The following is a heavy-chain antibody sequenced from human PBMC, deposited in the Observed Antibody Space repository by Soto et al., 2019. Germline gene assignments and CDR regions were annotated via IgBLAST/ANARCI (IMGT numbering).Heavy chain of an antibody. CDR2: INQDGSEK. CDR1: GFTFSTYW. J-gene: IGHJ4*02. Sequence: GGSLRLSCAASGFTFSTYWMDWVRQTPGKGLEWVANINQDGSEKNYVDSVKGRFTIYRDNAKNSLYLQMGSLTAEDSALYYCSRSLDSWGQGTLVTVS. CDR3: SRSLDS. V-gene: IGHV3-7*01.